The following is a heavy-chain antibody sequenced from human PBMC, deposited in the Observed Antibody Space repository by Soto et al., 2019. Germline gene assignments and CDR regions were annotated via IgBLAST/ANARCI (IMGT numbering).Heavy chain of an antibody. CDR3: ATRGYCSGGSCSDYYYYGMDV. D-gene: IGHD2-15*01. J-gene: IGHJ6*02. V-gene: IGHV5-10-1*01. CDR1: GYSFTSYW. Sequence: PGASLKISCKGSGYSFTSYWISWVRQMPGKGLEWMGRIDPSDSYTNYSPSFQGHVTISADKSISTAYLQWSSLKASDTAMYYCATRGYCSGGSCSDYYYYGMDVWGQGTTVTVSS. CDR2: IDPSDSYT.